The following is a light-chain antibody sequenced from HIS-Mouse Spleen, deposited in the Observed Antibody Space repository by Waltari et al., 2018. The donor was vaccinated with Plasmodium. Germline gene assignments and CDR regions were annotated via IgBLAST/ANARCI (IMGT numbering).Light chain of an antibody. V-gene: IGLV1-44*01. CDR1: SSNIRSNT. J-gene: IGLJ2*01. CDR2: SNN. CDR3: AAWDDSLNGVV. Sequence: QSVLTQPPSASGTPGQRVTISCSGSSSNIRSNTVNWYQQLPGTAPTRLIYSNNQRPSGVPDRFSGSKSGTSAFLAISGLQSEDEADYYCAAWDDSLNGVVFGGGTKLTVL.